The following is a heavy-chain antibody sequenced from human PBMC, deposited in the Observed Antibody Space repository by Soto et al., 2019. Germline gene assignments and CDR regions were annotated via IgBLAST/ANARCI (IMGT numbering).Heavy chain of an antibody. D-gene: IGHD4-17*01. V-gene: IGHV3-23*01. J-gene: IGHJ2*01. CDR2: ISGSGGST. Sequence: GGSLSLSFAASGFTFSSYAMSWVRQAPGKGLEWVSAISGSGGSTYYADSVKGRFTISRDNSKNTLYLQMNSLRAEDTAVYYCAKVVHGGWYFDLWGRGTLVTVSS. CDR3: AKVVHGGWYFDL. CDR1: GFTFSSYA.